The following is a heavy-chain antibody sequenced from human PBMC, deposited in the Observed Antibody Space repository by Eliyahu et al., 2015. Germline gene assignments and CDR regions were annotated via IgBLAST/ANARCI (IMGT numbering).Heavy chain of an antibody. J-gene: IGHJ4*02. V-gene: IGHV3-23*01. Sequence: EVXLLGSGGGLVQPGGALXLSXAAXGXTXGSXVMGWVRQAPGKGPXWVSGISGSAGSTFYADSVKGRFTISRDNSNNTLYLQMNSLRVEDTAVYYCAKDRGSSSWGRAVCWGQGTLVTVSS. CDR1: GXTXGSXV. CDR3: AKDRGSSSWGRAVC. D-gene: IGHD6-13*01. CDR2: ISGSAGST.